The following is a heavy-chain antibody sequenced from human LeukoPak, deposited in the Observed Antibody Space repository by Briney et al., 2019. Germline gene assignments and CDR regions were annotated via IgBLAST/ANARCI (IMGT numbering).Heavy chain of an antibody. CDR2: IIPIFGTA. CDR3: TRTNYDSSGYYYGNWFDP. V-gene: IGHV1-69*13. D-gene: IGHD3-22*01. Sequence: SVKVSCKASGGTFSSYAISWVRQAPGQGLEWMGGIIPIFGTANYAQKFQGRVTITADESTSTAYMELSSLRSEDTAVYYCTRTNYDSSGYYYGNWFDPWGQGTLVTVSS. J-gene: IGHJ5*02. CDR1: GGTFSSYA.